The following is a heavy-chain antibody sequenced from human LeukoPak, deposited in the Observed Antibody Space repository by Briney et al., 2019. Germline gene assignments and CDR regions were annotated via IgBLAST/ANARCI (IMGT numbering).Heavy chain of an antibody. CDR2: ISGSGAYT. D-gene: IGHD3-9*01. CDR1: GFTFDSCA. J-gene: IGHJ4*02. Sequence: GGSLRLSCAASGFTFDSCAMSWVRQSPGKGLEWVSGISGSGAYTYYADSVKGRFTISRDSSNDTLFLQMNSLRAEDTALYYCAKALRYTSDSLDYWGQGTLVTVSS. CDR3: AKALRYTSDSLDY. V-gene: IGHV3-23*01.